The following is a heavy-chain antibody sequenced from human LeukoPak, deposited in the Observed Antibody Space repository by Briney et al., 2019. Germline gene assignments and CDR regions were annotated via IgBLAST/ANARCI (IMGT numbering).Heavy chain of an antibody. CDR3: AKGSYYDSSGSFYFDY. J-gene: IGHJ4*02. D-gene: IGHD3-22*01. Sequence: PGGSLRLSCAASGFTFSAYVMSWVRQAPGKGLEWVSSISGSAGSIYYADSVKGRFTISRDNSKNTLYVQVNSLGTEDTAAYYCAKGSYYDSSGSFYFDYWGQGTLVTVSS. CDR1: GFTFSAYV. CDR2: ISGSAGSI. V-gene: IGHV3-23*01.